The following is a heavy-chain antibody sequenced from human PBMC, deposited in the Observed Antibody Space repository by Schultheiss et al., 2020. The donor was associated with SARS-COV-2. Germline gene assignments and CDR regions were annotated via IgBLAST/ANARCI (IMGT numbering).Heavy chain of an antibody. CDR3: ARRIRPPKSWFDP. CDR2: IYYSGRA. CDR1: GGSISSGGYS. V-gene: IGHV4-30-2*03. Sequence: SCVVSGGSISSGGYSWSWIRRAPGKGLEWIGTIYYSGRATYNPSLESRVTISVDTSKNQFSLKLSSVTAADTAVYYCARRIRPPKSWFDPWGQGVLVTVSS. J-gene: IGHJ5*02.